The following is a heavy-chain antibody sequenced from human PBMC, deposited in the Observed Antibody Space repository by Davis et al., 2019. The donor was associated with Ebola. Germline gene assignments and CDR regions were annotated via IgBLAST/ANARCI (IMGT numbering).Heavy chain of an antibody. CDR1: GFTFSIYA. D-gene: IGHD3-9*01. CDR2: LSSSGGST. CDR3: AKEYLLTGDYRSPSFDQ. Sequence: PGGSLRLSCAASGFTFSIYAMSWVRQAPGKGLEWVSTLSSSGGSTYYADSVKGRFTISRDNSKNTLSLQMNSLRAEDTAVYYCAKEYLLTGDYRSPSFDQWGQGTLVTVSS. J-gene: IGHJ4*02. V-gene: IGHV3-23*01.